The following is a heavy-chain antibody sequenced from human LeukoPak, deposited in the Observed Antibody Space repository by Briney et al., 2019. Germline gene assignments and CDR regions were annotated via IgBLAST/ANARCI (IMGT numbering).Heavy chain of an antibody. CDR3: AKLGADYDFWSGSKYYFDY. J-gene: IGHJ4*02. Sequence: PGGSLRLSCAASGFTFSTYAMSWVRQAPGKGLEWVSAISGSGGSTYYADSVKGRFTISRDNSKNTLYLQMNSLRAEDTAVYYCAKLGADYDFWSGSKYYFDYWGQGTLVTVSS. CDR1: GFTFSTYA. CDR2: ISGSGGST. V-gene: IGHV3-23*01. D-gene: IGHD3-3*01.